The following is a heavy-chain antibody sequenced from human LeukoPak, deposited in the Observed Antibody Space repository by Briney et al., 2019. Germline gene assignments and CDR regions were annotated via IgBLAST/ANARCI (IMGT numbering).Heavy chain of an antibody. J-gene: IGHJ4*02. Sequence: NXVRXXPGXXXEWVSYISSSTSTIYYADSVKGRFTISRDNAKNSLFLQMNSLRDEDTAVYYCARSFDFETYHFDYRGQGTLVTVSS. D-gene: IGHD3-9*01. CDR2: ISSSTSTI. CDR3: ARSFDFETYHFDY. V-gene: IGHV3-48*02.